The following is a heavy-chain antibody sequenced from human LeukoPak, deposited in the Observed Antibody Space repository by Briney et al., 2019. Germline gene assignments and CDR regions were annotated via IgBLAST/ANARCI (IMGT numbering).Heavy chain of an antibody. V-gene: IGHV4-34*01. CDR1: GGSFSGYY. CDR3: AREVVRGVIGLDY. D-gene: IGHD3-10*01. Sequence: PSETLSLTCAVYGGSFSGYYWSWIRQPPGKGLEWIGEINHSGSTNYNPSLKSRVTISVDTSKNQFSLKLSSVTGADTAVYYCAREVVRGVIGLDYWGQGTLVTVSS. CDR2: INHSGST. J-gene: IGHJ4*02.